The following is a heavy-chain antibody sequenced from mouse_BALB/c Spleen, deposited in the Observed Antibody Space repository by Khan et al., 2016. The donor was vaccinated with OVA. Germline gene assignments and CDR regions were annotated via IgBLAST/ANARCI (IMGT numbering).Heavy chain of an antibody. CDR2: IYYSGTD. Sequence: VQLKQSGPGLVKPSQTVSLTCTVTGISITSGNYRWSWLRPFPGNKLEWIGNIYYSGTDTSNPSLTSRTTITSDTSKTQFLLEMNLLTAEDTATHICERDCGSLCCCFDVWGEGTTVTVSS. D-gene: IGHD6-2*01. V-gene: IGHV3-5*02. J-gene: IGHJ1*01. CDR1: GISITSGNYR. CDR3: ERDCGSLCCCFDV.